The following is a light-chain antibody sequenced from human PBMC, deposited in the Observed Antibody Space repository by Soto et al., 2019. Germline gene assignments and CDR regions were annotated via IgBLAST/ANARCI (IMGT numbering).Light chain of an antibody. V-gene: IGLV2-14*03. CDR3: CSYTSGSAHV. Sequence: QSALTQPASVSGSPGQSITISCTGTSSDVGGYNFVSWYQQHPGKVPKLMIFDVNRRPSGVSDRFSGSKSGNTASLTISGLQAEDEGDYYCCSYTSGSAHVFRSGTKVTVL. CDR1: SSDVGGYNF. J-gene: IGLJ1*01. CDR2: DVN.